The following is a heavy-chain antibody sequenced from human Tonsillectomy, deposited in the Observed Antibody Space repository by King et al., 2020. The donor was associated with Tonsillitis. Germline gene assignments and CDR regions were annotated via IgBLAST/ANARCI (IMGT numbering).Heavy chain of an antibody. CDR3: ARDGPNSDILTGLPSDAFDI. D-gene: IGHD3-9*01. Sequence: VQLQESGPGLVKPSETLSLTCAVSGYSISSGYYWGWIRQPPGKGLEWIGNIYHSGSTYYNPSLKSRVTISVDTSKNQFSLKLSSVTAADTAVYYCARDGPNSDILTGLPSDAFDIWGQGTMVTVSS. CDR2: IYHSGST. J-gene: IGHJ3*02. CDR1: GYSISSGYY. V-gene: IGHV4-38-2*02.